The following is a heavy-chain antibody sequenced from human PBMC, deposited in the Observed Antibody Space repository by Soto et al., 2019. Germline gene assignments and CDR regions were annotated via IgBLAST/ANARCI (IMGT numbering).Heavy chain of an antibody. CDR1: GFTFSDYY. Sequence: GGSLRLSCAASGFTFSDYYMSWIRQSPGKGLEWVSYISGGGGSTISYADSVKGRFTISRDNAQNSLYLQMNSLRADDTAIYYCARVRGYYDSSGFDYWGQGALVTVSS. D-gene: IGHD3-22*01. CDR2: ISGGGGSTI. J-gene: IGHJ4*02. V-gene: IGHV3-11*01. CDR3: ARVRGYYDSSGFDY.